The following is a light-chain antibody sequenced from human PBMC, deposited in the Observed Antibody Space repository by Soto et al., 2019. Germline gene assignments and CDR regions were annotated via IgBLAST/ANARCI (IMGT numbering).Light chain of an antibody. CDR3: QQSYSSLIT. Sequence: DIQMTQSPSSLSASVGDRVPITCRASQSISSYVNWYQQKPGKAPKLLIYAASSLQSGVPSRFSGSGSGTDFTLTISSLQPEDFATYYCQQSYSSLITFGQGTRLEIK. CDR2: AAS. CDR1: QSISSY. V-gene: IGKV1-39*01. J-gene: IGKJ5*01.